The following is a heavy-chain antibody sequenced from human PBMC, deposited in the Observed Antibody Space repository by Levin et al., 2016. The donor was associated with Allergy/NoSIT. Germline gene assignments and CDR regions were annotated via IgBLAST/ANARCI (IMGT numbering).Heavy chain of an antibody. CDR1: GFTFSSYW. V-gene: IGHV3-74*01. CDR3: ARVASPNWGSPSVWYFDL. J-gene: IGHJ2*01. Sequence: GGSLRLSCAASGFTFSSYWMHWVRQAPGKGLVWVSRINSDGSSTNYADSVKGRFTISRDNAKNTLYLQMNSLRAEDTAVHYCARVASPNWGSPSVWYFDLWGRGTPVTVSS. CDR2: INSDGSST. D-gene: IGHD7-27*01.